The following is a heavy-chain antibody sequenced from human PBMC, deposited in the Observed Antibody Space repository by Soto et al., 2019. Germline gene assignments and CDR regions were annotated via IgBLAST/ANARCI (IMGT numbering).Heavy chain of an antibody. D-gene: IGHD3-3*01. V-gene: IGHV4-39*02. CDR3: ASPQRFLEWLGCFDP. Sequence: QLQLQESGPGLVKPSETLSLTCTVSGGSISSSSYYWGWIRQPPGKGLEWIGSIYYSGSTYYNPSRKSRVPISVDTSKNPCSPKLSPWTAADTAVYYCASPQRFLEWLGCFDPWGQGTLVTVSS. J-gene: IGHJ5*02. CDR2: IYYSGST. CDR1: GGSISSSSYY.